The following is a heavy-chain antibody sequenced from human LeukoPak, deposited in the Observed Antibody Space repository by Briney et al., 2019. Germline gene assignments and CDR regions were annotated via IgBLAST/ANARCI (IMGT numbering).Heavy chain of an antibody. CDR3: AKDKPDYDILTGYPAASYYYGMDV. Sequence: GGSLRLSCAASGFTFSSYAMSWVRQAPGKGLEWVSAISGSGGSTYYADSVKGRFTISRDNSKNTLYLQMNSLRAEDTAVYYCAKDKPDYDILTGYPAASYYYGMDVWGQGTTVTVPS. CDR1: GFTFSSYA. CDR2: ISGSGGST. V-gene: IGHV3-23*01. J-gene: IGHJ6*02. D-gene: IGHD3-9*01.